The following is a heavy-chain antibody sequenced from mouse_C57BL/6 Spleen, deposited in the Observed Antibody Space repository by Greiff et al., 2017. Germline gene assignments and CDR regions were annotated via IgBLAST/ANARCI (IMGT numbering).Heavy chain of an antibody. CDR2: IWSGGST. Sequence: QVQLQQSGPGLVQPSQSLSITCTVSGFSLTSYGVHWVRQSPGKGLEWLGVIWSGGSTDYNAAFISRLSISKDNSTSQVFFKMNSLQADDTAIYYCARNWDYWGQGTTLIVSS. J-gene: IGHJ2*01. V-gene: IGHV2-2*01. CDR1: GFSLTSYG. CDR3: ARNWDY.